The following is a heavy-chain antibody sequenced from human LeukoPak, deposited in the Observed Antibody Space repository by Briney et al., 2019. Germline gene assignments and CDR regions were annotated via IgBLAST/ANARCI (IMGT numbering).Heavy chain of an antibody. CDR3: AAGSGSSTLDFDY. CDR1: GFTFTSSA. CDR2: IVVGSGNT. Sequence: SVTVSCKASGFTFTSSAVQWVRQARGQRLEWIGWIVVGSGNTNYAQKFQERVTITRDTSTSTAYMELSSLRSEDTAVYYCAAGSGSSTLDFDYWGQGTLVTVSS. J-gene: IGHJ4*02. V-gene: IGHV1-58*01. D-gene: IGHD1-26*01.